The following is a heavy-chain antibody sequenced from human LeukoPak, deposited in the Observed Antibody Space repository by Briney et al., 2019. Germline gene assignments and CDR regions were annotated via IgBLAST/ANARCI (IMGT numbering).Heavy chain of an antibody. J-gene: IGHJ4*02. Sequence: PSETLSLTCAVSGYSISSGYYWGWIRRPPGKGLEWIGSIYHSGSTYYNPSLKSRVTISVDTSKNQFSLKLSSVTAADTAVYYCARGRYYDSSGYCDYWGQGTLVTVSS. CDR1: GYSISSGYY. CDR3: ARGRYYDSSGYCDY. D-gene: IGHD3-22*01. CDR2: IYHSGST. V-gene: IGHV4-38-2*01.